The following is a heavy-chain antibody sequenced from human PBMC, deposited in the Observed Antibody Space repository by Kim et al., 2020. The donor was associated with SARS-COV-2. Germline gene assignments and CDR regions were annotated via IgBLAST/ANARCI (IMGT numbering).Heavy chain of an antibody. CDR2: INHSGST. CDR3: ERGRHVVVTAIRANYFDY. D-gene: IGHD2-21*02. J-gene: IGHJ4*02. CDR1: GGSFSGYD. Sequence: SETLSLTCAVYGGSFSGYDWSWIRQPPGKGLEWIGEINHSGSTNYNPSLKSRVTISVDTSKNQFSLKLSSVTAADTAVYYCERGRHVVVTAIRANYFDYWGQGTLVTVSS. V-gene: IGHV4-34*01.